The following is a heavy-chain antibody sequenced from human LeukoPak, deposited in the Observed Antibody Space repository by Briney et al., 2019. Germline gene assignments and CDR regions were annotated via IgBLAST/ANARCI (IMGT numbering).Heavy chain of an antibody. V-gene: IGHV4-39*01. CDR1: GGSISSSSYY. D-gene: IGHD6-6*01. J-gene: IGHJ4*02. CDR3: ARIGEYSSSSGEVRY. CDR2: IYYSGST. Sequence: PSETLSLTCTVSGGSISSSSYYWGWIRQPPGKGLEWIGSIYYSGSTYYNPSLKSRVTISVDTSKNQFSLKLSSVTAADTAVYYCARIGEYSSSSGEVRYRGQGTLVTVSS.